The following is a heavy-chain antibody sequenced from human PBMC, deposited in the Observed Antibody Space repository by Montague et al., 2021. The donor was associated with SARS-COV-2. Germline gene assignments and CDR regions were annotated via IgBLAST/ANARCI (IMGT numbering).Heavy chain of an antibody. Sequence: SETLSLTCTVSGDSISPFYWGWVRQPPGKGLEWIGYISYNGAASYNPSLKSRLPMSVDTARNQFSLRLTSVTPADTAVYYCARERAFDVWGPGTLATVSP. CDR3: ARERAFDV. D-gene: IGHD4/OR15-4a*01. CDR2: ISYNGAA. V-gene: IGHV4-59*01. CDR1: GDSISPFY. J-gene: IGHJ4*02.